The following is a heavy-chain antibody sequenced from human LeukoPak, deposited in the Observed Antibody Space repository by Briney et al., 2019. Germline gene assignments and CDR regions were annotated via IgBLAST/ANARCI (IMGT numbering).Heavy chain of an antibody. CDR1: GLNLSTSR. CDR3: ARDSRSHCGTDACYGPYFDY. J-gene: IGHJ4*02. CDR2: IRGSSTTI. V-gene: IGHV3-48*01. Sequence: SGGSLRLSCAASGLNLSTSRVKGLRQAPGKGREWGTYIRGSSTTIYYADSVKGRFTVSRDNAQNSLHLQMNNLRAEDTAVYFCARDSRSHCGTDACYGPYFDYWGQGTLVTVSS. D-gene: IGHD2-2*01.